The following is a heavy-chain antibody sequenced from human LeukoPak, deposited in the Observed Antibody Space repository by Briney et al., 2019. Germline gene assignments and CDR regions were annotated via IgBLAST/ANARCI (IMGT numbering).Heavy chain of an antibody. J-gene: IGHJ4*02. V-gene: IGHV3-23*01. CDR3: AKGFTTGWSEGYLDY. D-gene: IGHD6-19*01. Sequence: GGSLRLSRAASGFSLTNYAINWVRQTPGKVLEWVSGISGGNTYYADSVRGRFTISRDSSKNTLYLHMDFLRAEDTAVYSCAKGFTTGWSEGYLDYWGQGTLVSVSS. CDR2: ISGGNT. CDR1: GFSLTNYA.